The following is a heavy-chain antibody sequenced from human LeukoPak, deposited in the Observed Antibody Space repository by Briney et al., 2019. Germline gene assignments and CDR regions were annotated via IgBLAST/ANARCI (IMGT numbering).Heavy chain of an antibody. D-gene: IGHD3-16*02. CDR2: IDSGGGT. CDR1: GFTFSNYA. J-gene: IGHJ3*02. Sequence: GGSLRLSCAASGFTFSNYAMSWVRQAPGKGLEWVSAIDSGGGTYYADSVKGRFTISRDNSKNTLYLQMNSLRAEDTAVYYCARDPSMDPATDYDYVWGSYRSDAFDIWGQGTMVTVSS. V-gene: IGHV3-23*01. CDR3: ARDPSMDPATDYDYVWGSYRSDAFDI.